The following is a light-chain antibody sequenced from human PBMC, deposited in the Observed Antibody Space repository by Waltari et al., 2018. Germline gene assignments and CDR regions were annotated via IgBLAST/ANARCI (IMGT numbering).Light chain of an antibody. Sequence: QSALTQPPSASGSPGQSVTISCTGTSSDVGGYHYVSWYQQPPGKAPKLMIYEVSKRPSGVPDRFSGSKSGNTASLTVSGLQAEDEADYYCSSYAGTDVVFGGGTKLTVL. J-gene: IGLJ2*01. CDR1: SSDVGGYHY. CDR2: EVS. CDR3: SSYAGTDVV. V-gene: IGLV2-8*01.